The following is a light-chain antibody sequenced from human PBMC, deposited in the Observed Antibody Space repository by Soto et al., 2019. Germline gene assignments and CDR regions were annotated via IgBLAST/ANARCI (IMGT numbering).Light chain of an antibody. CDR1: SSDVGGYNY. CDR2: DVS. V-gene: IGLV2-14*01. Sequence: QSVLTQPASVSGSPGQSITISCTGTSSDVGGYNYVSWYQQHPGKAPKLMIYDVSNRPSGVSNRFSGSKSGNTASLTISGFQAEDEADYYCSSYTSSSTLVFGGGTQLTVL. J-gene: IGLJ2*01. CDR3: SSYTSSSTLV.